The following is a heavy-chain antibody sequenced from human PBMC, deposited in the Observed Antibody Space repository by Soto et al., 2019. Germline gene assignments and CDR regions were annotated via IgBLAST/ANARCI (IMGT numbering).Heavy chain of an antibody. CDR1: GYTYTGRY. V-gene: IGHV1-2*02. CDR2: INPASGGA. J-gene: IGHJ4*02. Sequence: ASVKVSCKASGYTYTGRYIHWVRQAPGQGLEWMGWINPASGGATYAQKFQGRVSLTRETSNSIAYMELSSLRSDDTAVYFCARDLGGSQSYLGYWGQGTPVTVSS. D-gene: IGHD3-16*01. CDR3: ARDLGGSQSYLGY.